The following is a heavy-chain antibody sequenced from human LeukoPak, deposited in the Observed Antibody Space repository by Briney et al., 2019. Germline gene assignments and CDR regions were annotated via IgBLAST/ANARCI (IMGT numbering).Heavy chain of an antibody. V-gene: IGHV1-46*01. CDR1: GYTFTSYY. J-gene: IGHJ4*02. CDR3: GRGRKTTSHFDY. CDR2: ISPSDGST. D-gene: IGHD4-17*01. Sequence: ASVKVSCKASGYTFTSYYMHWVRQAPGQGREWMGIISPSDGSTTYAQKFKGRVTMTRDASTSTAYMELSSLRSEETARHSWGRGRKTTSHFDYWGQGTLVTVYS.